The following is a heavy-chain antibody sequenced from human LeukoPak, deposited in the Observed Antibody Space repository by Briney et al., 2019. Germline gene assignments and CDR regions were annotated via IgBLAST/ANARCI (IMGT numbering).Heavy chain of an antibody. CDR2: ISSSSSYI. CDR1: GFTFSSYS. Sequence: PGGSLRLSCAASGFTFSSYSMNWVRQAPGKGLEWVSSISSSSSYIYYADSVKGRFTISRDNAKNSLYLQMNSLRAEDTAVYYCARVVGGYYADAFDIWGQGTMVTVSS. V-gene: IGHV3-21*01. CDR3: ARVVGGYYADAFDI. J-gene: IGHJ3*02. D-gene: IGHD3-22*01.